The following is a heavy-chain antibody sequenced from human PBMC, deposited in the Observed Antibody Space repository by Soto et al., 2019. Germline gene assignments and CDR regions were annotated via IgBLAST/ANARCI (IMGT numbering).Heavy chain of an antibody. J-gene: IGHJ4*02. V-gene: IGHV3-33*01. CDR3: ARGSGYYYWDDY. CDR1: GFTFSSYG. D-gene: IGHD3-22*01. CDR2: IWYDGSNK. Sequence: GGSLRLSCAASGFTFSSYGMHWVSQAPGKGLEWVAVIWYDGSNKYYADSVKGRVTITRDTSASTAYMELSSLRSEDTAVYYCARGSGYYYWDDYWGQGTLVTVSS.